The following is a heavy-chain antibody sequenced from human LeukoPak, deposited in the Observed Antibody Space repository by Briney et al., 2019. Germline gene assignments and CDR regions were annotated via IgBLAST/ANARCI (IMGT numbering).Heavy chain of an antibody. D-gene: IGHD6-19*01. Sequence: ASVKVSCKASGYTFTSYAMHWVRQAPGQRLEWMGWINAGNGNTKYSQELQGRVTITRDTSASTAYMELSSLRSEDTAVYYCARDSSGYAPVFQTYYYYMDVWGKGTTVTVSS. J-gene: IGHJ6*03. CDR1: GYTFTSYA. V-gene: IGHV1-3*03. CDR2: INAGNGNT. CDR3: ARDSSGYAPVFQTYYYYMDV.